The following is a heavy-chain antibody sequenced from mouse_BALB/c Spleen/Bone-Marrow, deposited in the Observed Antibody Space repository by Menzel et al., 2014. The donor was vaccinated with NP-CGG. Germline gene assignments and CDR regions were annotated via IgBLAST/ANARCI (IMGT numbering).Heavy chain of an antibody. Sequence: QVQLQQSGPELVKPGASVRISCKASGYTFTSYYIYWVKQRPGQGLEWIGWIYPGNVNTKYNEKFKAKATLTADKSSSTAYMQLSSLTSEDSAVYFCARSRYGSYYGYWGQGTPLTVSS. CDR1: GYTFTSYY. D-gene: IGHD1-1*01. V-gene: IGHV1S56*01. CDR3: ARSRYGSYYGY. J-gene: IGHJ2*01. CDR2: IYPGNVNT.